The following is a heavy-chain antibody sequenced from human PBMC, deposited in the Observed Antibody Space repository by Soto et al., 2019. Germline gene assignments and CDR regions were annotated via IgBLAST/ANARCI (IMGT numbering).Heavy chain of an antibody. V-gene: IGHV1-69*01. CDR1: GGTFNSYA. J-gene: IGHJ6*02. CDR2: IIPIFGTT. Sequence: QVQLVQSGAEVKMPGSSVKVCCKASGGTFNSYAIDWVRQAPGQGLEWMGGIIPIFGTTNYPQKLQGRVKLTADESTRTAYMELSTLRSADTAVYYCARGIVTGSEYNYYYYGMDVWGQGTTVTVSS. CDR3: ARGIVTGSEYNYYYYGMDV. D-gene: IGHD1-1*01.